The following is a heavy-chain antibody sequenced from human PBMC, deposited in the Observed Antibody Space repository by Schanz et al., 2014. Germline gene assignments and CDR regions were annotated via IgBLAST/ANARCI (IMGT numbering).Heavy chain of an antibody. D-gene: IGHD4-4*01. CDR3: ARGGTVDY. V-gene: IGHV1-46*01. CDR2: VNPSVRGT. CDR1: GYTFTSYG. Sequence: QVLQVQSGSELKKPGTSVKVSCKASGYTFTSYGINWVRQAPGQGLEWMGIVNPSVRGTHFAREFQGRVTVTSDTPPSTIYMDLGGVRSEDAAVHFWARGGTVDYWGHGTLVTVSS. J-gene: IGHJ4*01.